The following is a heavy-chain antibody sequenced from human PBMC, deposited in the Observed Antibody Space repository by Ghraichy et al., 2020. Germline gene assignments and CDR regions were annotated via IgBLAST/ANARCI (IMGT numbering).Heavy chain of an antibody. CDR1: GFTFSNYA. J-gene: IGHJ4*02. CDR2: ISGSGGST. V-gene: IGHV3-23*01. D-gene: IGHD1-26*01. Sequence: LSLTCAASGFTFSNYAMSWVRQAPGQGLKCVSAISGSGGSTYYADSVKGRFTISRDNSKNTLYLQMNSLRAEDTAVYYCAKRPAGRLGATDDYWGQGTLVTVSS. CDR3: AKRPAGRLGATDDY.